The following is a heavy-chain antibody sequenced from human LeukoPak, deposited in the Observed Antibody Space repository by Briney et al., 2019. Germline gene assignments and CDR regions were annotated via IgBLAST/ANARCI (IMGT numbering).Heavy chain of an antibody. J-gene: IGHJ4*02. CDR2: VYYSGST. CDR1: GGSISSSSYY. V-gene: IGHV4-39*07. D-gene: IGHD3-10*01. CDR3: ARALLWFGESNPDY. Sequence: SETLSLTCTVSGGSISSSSYYWGWIRQPPGKGLEWIGSVYYSGSTYYNPSLKSRVTISVDTSKNQFSLKLSSVTAADTAVYYCARALLWFGESNPDYWGQGTLVTVSS.